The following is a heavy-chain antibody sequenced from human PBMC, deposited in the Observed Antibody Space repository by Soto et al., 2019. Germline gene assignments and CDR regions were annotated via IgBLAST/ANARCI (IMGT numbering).Heavy chain of an antibody. J-gene: IGHJ5*02. Sequence: SQTQSLTCAVHGGSYSGYYWTWIRQPPEKGLEWIGEINHSGSTNYNPSLKSRVTISVDTSKNQFSLKLSSVTAADTAVYYCVSSYSGGDCYSEWFDPWGQGTLVTVCS. D-gene: IGHD2-21*02. CDR2: INHSGST. V-gene: IGHV4-34*01. CDR3: VSSYSGGDCYSEWFDP. CDR1: GGSYSGYY.